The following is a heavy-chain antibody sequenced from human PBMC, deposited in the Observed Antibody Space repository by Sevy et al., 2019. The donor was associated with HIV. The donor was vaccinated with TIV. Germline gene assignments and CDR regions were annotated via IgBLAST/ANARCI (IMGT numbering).Heavy chain of an antibody. J-gene: IGHJ6*02. Sequence: SETLSLTCTVSGDSISGYYRSWIRQPPGKGLEWIGYSYYSGSTTYNPSLKSRVTISVDTSKNQFSLKLSSVTAADTAVYYCARASTDYYYGMDVWGHGTTVTVSS. V-gene: IGHV4-59*01. CDR1: GDSISGYY. D-gene: IGHD2-2*01. CDR3: ARASTDYYYGMDV. CDR2: SYYSGST.